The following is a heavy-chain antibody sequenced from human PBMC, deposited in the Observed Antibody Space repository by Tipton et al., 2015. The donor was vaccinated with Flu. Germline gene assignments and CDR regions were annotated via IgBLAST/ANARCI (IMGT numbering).Heavy chain of an antibody. D-gene: IGHD3-10*01. CDR2: INHSGST. J-gene: IGHJ6*02. CDR3: ARGPVPYYYGSGSSYYYYTVWTS. V-gene: IGHV4-34*01. Sequence: TLSLTCAVYGGSFSGYYWSWIRQPPGKGLEWIGEINHSGSTNYNPSLKSRVTISVDTSKNQFSLKLSSVTAADTAVYYCARGPVPYYYGSGSSYYYYTVWTSGAKGP. CDR1: GGSFSGYY.